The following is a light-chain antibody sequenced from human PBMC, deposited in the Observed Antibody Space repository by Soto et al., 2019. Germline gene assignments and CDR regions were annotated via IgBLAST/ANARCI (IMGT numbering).Light chain of an antibody. J-gene: IGKJ1*01. CDR3: QQYGSSPTWT. CDR2: VAS. CDR1: QSVSSSY. Sequence: EIVLTQSPGTLSLSPGERATLSCRASQSVSSSYLAWYQQKPGQAPRLLMYVASSRATGIPDRFSGSGSGTDFTLTISRLEPEDFVVYYCQQYGSSPTWTFGRGTKVEIK. V-gene: IGKV3-20*01.